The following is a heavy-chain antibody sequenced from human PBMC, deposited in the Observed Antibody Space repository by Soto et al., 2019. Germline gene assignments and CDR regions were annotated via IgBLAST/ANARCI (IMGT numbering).Heavy chain of an antibody. CDR3: ARQAGSWYGGYYYYGMDV. J-gene: IGHJ6*02. D-gene: IGHD6-13*01. CDR2: IYSGGST. CDR1: GFTVSSNY. V-gene: IGHV3-66*04. Sequence: EVQLVESGGGLVQPGGSLRLSCAASGFTVSSNYMSWVRQAPGKGLEWVSVIYSGGSTYYADSVKGRFTISRDNSKNTLYLQMNSLRAEDTAVYYCARQAGSWYGGYYYYGMDVWGQGTTVTVSS.